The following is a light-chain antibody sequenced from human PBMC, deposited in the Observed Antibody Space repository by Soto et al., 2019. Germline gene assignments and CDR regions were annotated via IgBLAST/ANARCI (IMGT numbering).Light chain of an antibody. Sequence: EIVLTQSPGTLSLSPGERATLSCRASQSISSSYLAWYQQKPGQAPRLLIYGTSNRATGIPDRFSGSGSSTDVTPTISSLEPEDFAVYYCQQYDSAPPYTFGQGTKLEI. CDR2: GTS. J-gene: IGKJ2*01. CDR3: QQYDSAPPYT. V-gene: IGKV3-20*01. CDR1: QSISSSY.